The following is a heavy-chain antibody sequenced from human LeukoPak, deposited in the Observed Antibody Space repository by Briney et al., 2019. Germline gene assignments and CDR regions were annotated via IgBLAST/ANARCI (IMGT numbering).Heavy chain of an antibody. V-gene: IGHV4-59*08. J-gene: IGHJ3*02. CDR2: IYYSGST. Sequence: SETLSLTCTVSGGSISSYYWSWIRQPPGKGLEWIGYIYYSGSTNYNPSLKSRVTISVDTSKNQFSLKLSSVTAADTAVYYCARRVATGDDAFDIWGQGTMVTVSS. CDR1: GGSISSYY. D-gene: IGHD5-12*01. CDR3: ARRVATGDDAFDI.